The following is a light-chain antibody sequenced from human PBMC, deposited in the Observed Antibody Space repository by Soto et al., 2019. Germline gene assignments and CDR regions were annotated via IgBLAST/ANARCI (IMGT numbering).Light chain of an antibody. CDR2: EVS. CDR1: SSDVGGYDY. CDR3: SYFAGSNNFKV. J-gene: IGLJ1*01. V-gene: IGLV2-8*01. Sequence: QSVLTQPPSASGSPGQSVTISCTGTSSDVGGYDYVSWYQQHPGKAPKLMIYEVSKRPSGVPDRFSGSKSGNTASLTVSGLQAEDEADYYCSYFAGSNNFKVFGAGTKLTVL.